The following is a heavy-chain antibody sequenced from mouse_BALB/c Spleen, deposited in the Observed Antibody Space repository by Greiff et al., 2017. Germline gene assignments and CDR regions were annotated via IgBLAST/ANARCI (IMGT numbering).Heavy chain of an antibody. CDR3: ARSTPLRCDFDY. Sequence: EVQLVESGGGLVQPGGSLRLSCATSGFTFTDYYMSWVRQPPGKALEWLGFIRNKANGYTTEYSASVKGRFTISRDNSQSILYLQMNTLGAEDSATYYCARSTPLRCDFDYWGQGTTLTVSS. D-gene: IGHD2-1*01. CDR1: GFTFTDYY. CDR2: IRNKANGYTT. V-gene: IGHV7-3*02. J-gene: IGHJ2*01.